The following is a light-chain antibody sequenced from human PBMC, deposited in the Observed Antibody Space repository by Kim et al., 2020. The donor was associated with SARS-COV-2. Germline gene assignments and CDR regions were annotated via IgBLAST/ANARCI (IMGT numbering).Light chain of an antibody. CDR3: QQYGGSPPDT. CDR1: QSVGSTY. V-gene: IGKV3-20*01. CDR2: GAS. J-gene: IGKJ2*01. Sequence: PGERATLSCRASQSVGSTYLAWYQQKPGQAPRLLIYGASSRATGIPDRFSGSGSGTDFTLTISRLEPEDFAVYYCQQYGGSPPDTFGQGTKLEI.